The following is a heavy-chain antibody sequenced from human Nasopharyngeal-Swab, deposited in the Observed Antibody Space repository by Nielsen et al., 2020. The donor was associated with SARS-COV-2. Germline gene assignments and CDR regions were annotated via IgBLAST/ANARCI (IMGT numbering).Heavy chain of an antibody. D-gene: IGHD5-18*01. V-gene: IGHV4-39*07. J-gene: IGHJ4*02. Sequence: RQAPGKGLEWIGSIYYSGSTYYHPSLKSRVTISVDTSKNQFSLKLSSLTASDTAVYYCARDRGRGYSYGSFHYWGQGTLVTVSS. CDR2: IYYSGST. CDR3: ARDRGRGYSYGSFHY.